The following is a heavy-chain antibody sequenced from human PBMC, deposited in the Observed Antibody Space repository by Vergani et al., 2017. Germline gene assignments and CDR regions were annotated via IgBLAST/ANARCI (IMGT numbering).Heavy chain of an antibody. J-gene: IGHJ6*02. Sequence: QVQLVQSGAEVKKPGSSVKVSCKASGGTFSSYAISWVRQAPGQGLEWMGGIIPIFGTANYAQKFQGRVTMTRDTSISTAYMELSRLRSDDTAVYYCARVLSQYDFWSGYYVNGMDVWGQGTTVTVSS. CDR1: GGTFSSYA. D-gene: IGHD3-3*01. CDR2: IIPIFGTA. CDR3: ARVLSQYDFWSGYYVNGMDV. V-gene: IGHV1-69*06.